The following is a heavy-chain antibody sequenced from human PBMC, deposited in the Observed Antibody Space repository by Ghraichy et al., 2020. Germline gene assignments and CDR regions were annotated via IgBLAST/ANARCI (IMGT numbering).Heavy chain of an antibody. CDR2: ISSDSFYI. Sequence: GGSLRLSCATSGFNLGVYTMNWLRWAPNNGLEWVASISSDSFYIYYADSVRGRFTISRDNAMNSIYLQMNSLRVEDTAMYYCVRADGSGSFYYWGQGTLVTVSS. J-gene: IGHJ4*02. CDR3: VRADGSGSFYY. V-gene: IGHV3-21*01. CDR1: GFNLGVYT. D-gene: IGHD3-10*01.